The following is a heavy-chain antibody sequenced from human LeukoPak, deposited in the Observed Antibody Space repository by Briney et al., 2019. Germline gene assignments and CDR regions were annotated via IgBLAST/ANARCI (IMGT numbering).Heavy chain of an antibody. Sequence: GGSLRLSCAASGFTYTKHAMHWVRQAPGKGLEWVAVISYDGSNKKYADSVKGRFTISRDNSKNTLYLQMNSLRAEDTAVYYCAKDWAIAGSYYCMDVWGKGTTVTISS. CDR1: GFTYTKHA. CDR3: AKDWAIAGSYYCMDV. D-gene: IGHD2-2*01. V-gene: IGHV3-30*04. CDR2: ISYDGSNK. J-gene: IGHJ6*03.